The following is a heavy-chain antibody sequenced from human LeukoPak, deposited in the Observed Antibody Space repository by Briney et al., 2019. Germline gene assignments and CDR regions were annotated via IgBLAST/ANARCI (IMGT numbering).Heavy chain of an antibody. J-gene: IGHJ4*02. CDR1: GDTFSSYA. CDR2: IIPTFGTT. D-gene: IGHD3-16*02. V-gene: IGHV1-69*13. Sequence: EASVKVSCKASGDTFSSYAISWVRQAPGQGLEWMGGIIPTFGTTNYAQKFQGRVMITADESTSTAYMELSSLRSEDTAVYYCARVEVNYDYVWGSYRYEYFDYWGQGTLVTVSS. CDR3: ARVEVNYDYVWGSYRYEYFDY.